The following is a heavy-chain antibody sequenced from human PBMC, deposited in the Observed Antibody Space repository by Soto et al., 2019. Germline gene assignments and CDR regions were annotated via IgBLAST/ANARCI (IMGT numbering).Heavy chain of an antibody. CDR1: GGTVSSYA. CDR2: IIPIFGTA. D-gene: IGHD3-16*02. CDR3: ARDLSPPTTALYDYGMDV. J-gene: IGHJ6*04. Sequence: ASVKVSCKASGGTVSSYAISWVRQAPGQGLEWMGGIIPIFGTANYAQKFQGRVTITADESTSTAYMELSSLRSEDTAVYYCARDLSPPTTALYDYGMDVWGKGTTVTVSS. V-gene: IGHV1-69*13.